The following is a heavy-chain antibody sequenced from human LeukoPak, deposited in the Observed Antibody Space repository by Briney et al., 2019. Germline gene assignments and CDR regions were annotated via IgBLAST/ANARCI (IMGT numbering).Heavy chain of an antibody. CDR2: FDPEDGET. J-gene: IGHJ3*02. D-gene: IGHD3-22*01. CDR1: GYTLTELS. Sequence: ASVNVSCKVAGYTLTELSMHWVRQAPGKGLEWMGGFDPEDGETIYAQKFQGRVTMTEDTSADTAYMELSSLRSEDTAVYYCATDPPYYYDSSEKAFDIWGQGTMVTVSS. V-gene: IGHV1-24*01. CDR3: ATDPPYYYDSSEKAFDI.